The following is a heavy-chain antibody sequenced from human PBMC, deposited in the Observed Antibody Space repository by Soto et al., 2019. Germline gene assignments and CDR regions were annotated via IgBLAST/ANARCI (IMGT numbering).Heavy chain of an antibody. J-gene: IGHJ4*02. CDR3: ASMNYDSSGYYYVFDY. D-gene: IGHD3-22*01. V-gene: IGHV1-18*01. Sequence: QVQLVQSGAEVKKPGASVRVSCKASGYTFTSYGISWVRQAPGQGLEWMGWISAYNGNTNYAQKLQGRVTMTTATSTSTAYMELRSLRSDDTAVYYCASMNYDSSGYYYVFDYWGQGTLVTVSS. CDR2: ISAYNGNT. CDR1: GYTFTSYG.